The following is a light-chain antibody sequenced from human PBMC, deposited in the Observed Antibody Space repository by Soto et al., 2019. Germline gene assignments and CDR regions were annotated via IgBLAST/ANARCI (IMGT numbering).Light chain of an antibody. CDR1: QSVSGNF. CDR2: GAS. V-gene: IGKV3-20*01. J-gene: IGKJ1*01. Sequence: ETVLTPSPGTLSLSPGERATLSCRASQSVSGNFLAWYQQKPGQTPRLIIYGASSRATGIPDRFTGSGSGTDFTLTISRLEPEDFAVFYCQQYDSSQTFGQGTKVDIK. CDR3: QQYDSSQT.